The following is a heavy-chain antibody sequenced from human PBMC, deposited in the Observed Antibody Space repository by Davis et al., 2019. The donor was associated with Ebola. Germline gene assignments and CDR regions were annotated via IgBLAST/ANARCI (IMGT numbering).Heavy chain of an antibody. CDR1: GFSLSTSGMC. CDR3: ARTYLPYYGSGPKARYFDL. CDR2: IDWDDDN. D-gene: IGHD3-10*01. J-gene: IGHJ2*01. Sequence: SGPTLVKPTQTLTLTCTFSGFSLSTSGMCVSWIRQPPGKALELLALIDWDDDNYYSTSLKTRLTISKDTSKNQVVLTMTNMDPVDTATYYCARTYLPYYGSGPKARYFDLWGRGTLVTVSS. V-gene: IGHV2-70*01.